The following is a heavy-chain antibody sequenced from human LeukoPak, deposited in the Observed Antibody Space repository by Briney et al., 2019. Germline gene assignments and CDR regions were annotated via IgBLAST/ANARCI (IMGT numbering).Heavy chain of an antibody. CDR1: GFTFSSYS. Sequence: GGSLRLSCAASGFTFSSYSMNWVRQAPGKGLEWVSSISGSSSHIYYAYSVKGRFTISRDNAKNSLYLQMNSLRAEDTAVYYCARVFEEVRKAAAGVDYWGQGTLVTVSS. J-gene: IGHJ4*02. CDR3: ARVFEEVRKAAAGVDY. CDR2: ISGSSSHI. D-gene: IGHD6-13*01. V-gene: IGHV3-21*01.